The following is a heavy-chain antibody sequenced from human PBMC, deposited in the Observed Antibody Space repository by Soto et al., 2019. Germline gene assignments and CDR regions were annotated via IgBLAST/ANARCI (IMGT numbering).Heavy chain of an antibody. CDR2: INPNRGGT. Sequence: QVQLVQSGAEVKKPGASVKVSCKASGYTFTGYYMHWVRQAPGQGLEWMGWINPNRGGTNYAQKFQGSVTMTRDTSISTAYMELSRLRSDDTAVYYCASVDTAYFGEGPVYWGQGSLVTVSS. CDR3: ASVDTAYFGEGPVY. D-gene: IGHD5-18*01. CDR1: GYTFTGYY. J-gene: IGHJ4*02. V-gene: IGHV1-2*02.